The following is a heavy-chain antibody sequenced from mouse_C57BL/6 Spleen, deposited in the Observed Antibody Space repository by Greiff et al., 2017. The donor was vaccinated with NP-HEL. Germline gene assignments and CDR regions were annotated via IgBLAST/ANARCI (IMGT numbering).Heavy chain of an antibody. CDR2: IDPSDSYT. V-gene: IGHV1-69*01. J-gene: IGHJ4*01. CDR3: ARRYYYGSRRDYAMDY. Sequence: VQLQQPGAELVMPGASVKLSCKASGYTFTSYWMHWVKQRPGQGLEWIGEIDPSDSYTNYNQKFKGKSTLTVDKSSSTAYMQLSSLTSEDSAVYYCARRYYYGSRRDYAMDYWGQGTSVTVSS. D-gene: IGHD1-1*01. CDR1: GYTFTSYW.